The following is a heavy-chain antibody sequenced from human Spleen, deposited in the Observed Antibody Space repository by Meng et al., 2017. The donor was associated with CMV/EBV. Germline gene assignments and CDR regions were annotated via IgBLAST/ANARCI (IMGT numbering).Heavy chain of an antibody. CDR2: ISAYNGNT. V-gene: IGHV1-18*01. D-gene: IGHD6-6*01. J-gene: IGHJ4*02. CDR3: ARHVPVTAARLFDF. Sequence: SGYIFSNYGISWVRLAPGQGLEWLGWISAYNGNTNYAQRLQGRVTMTTDTSTSTAYMELRRLRSDDTAVYYCARHVPVTAARLFDFWGQGTLVTVSS. CDR1: GYIFSNYG.